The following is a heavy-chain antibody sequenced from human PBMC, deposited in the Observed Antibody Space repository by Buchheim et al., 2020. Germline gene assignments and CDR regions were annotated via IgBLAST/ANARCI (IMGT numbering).Heavy chain of an antibody. J-gene: IGHJ4*02. D-gene: IGHD1-26*01. Sequence: QVQLQESGPGLVKPSETLSLTCSVSGGSISSYYWYWIRQPPGKGLEWIGYIYYSGSTNYNPSLKSRVTISVDTSKNQISLKLSSVTAADTAVYYCARSVGGATNYWGQGTL. CDR2: IYYSGST. CDR3: ARSVGGATNY. V-gene: IGHV4-59*01. CDR1: GGSISSYY.